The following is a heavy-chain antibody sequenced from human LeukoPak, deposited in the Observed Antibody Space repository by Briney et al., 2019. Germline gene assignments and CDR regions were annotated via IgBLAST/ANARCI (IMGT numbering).Heavy chain of an antibody. J-gene: IGHJ4*02. V-gene: IGHV3-23*01. CDR1: GFIFSTYA. CDR2: ITGSGDST. D-gene: IGHD1-26*01. Sequence: GGSLRLSCAASGFIFSTYAMSWVRQAPGKGLEWVSAITGSGDSTYYADSVKGRFTISRDNSKNTLSLRMNSLRAEDTAVYYCAKENPVGGTNYFDYWGQGTLVTVPS. CDR3: AKENPVGGTNYFDY.